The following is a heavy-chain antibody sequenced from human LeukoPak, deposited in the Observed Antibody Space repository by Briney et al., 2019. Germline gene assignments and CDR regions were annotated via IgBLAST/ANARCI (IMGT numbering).Heavy chain of an antibody. V-gene: IGHV4-59*01. CDR3: ARVTGAYDFWSGYYTGAAFDI. D-gene: IGHD3-3*01. J-gene: IGHJ3*02. CDR1: GGSISSYY. CDR2: IYYSGST. Sequence: PSETLSLTCTVSGGSISSYYWSWIRQPPGKGLEWNGYIYYSGSTNYNPSLKSRVTISVDTSKNQSSLKLSSVTAADTAVYYCARVTGAYDFWSGYYTGAAFDIWGQGTMVTVSS.